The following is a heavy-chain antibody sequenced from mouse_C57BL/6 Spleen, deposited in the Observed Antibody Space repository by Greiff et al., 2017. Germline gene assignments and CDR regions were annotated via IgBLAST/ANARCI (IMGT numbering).Heavy chain of an antibody. D-gene: IGHD2-5*01. J-gene: IGHJ1*03. CDR2: IYPGDGDT. CDR3: ARSGSNYFWYFDV. Sequence: QVQLQQSGAELVKPGASVKISCKASGYAFSSYWMNWVKQRPGKGLEWIGQIYPGDGDTNYNGKFKGKATLTADKSSSTAYMQLSSLTSEDSAVYCCARSGSNYFWYFDVWGTGTTVTVSS. V-gene: IGHV1-80*01. CDR1: GYAFSSYW.